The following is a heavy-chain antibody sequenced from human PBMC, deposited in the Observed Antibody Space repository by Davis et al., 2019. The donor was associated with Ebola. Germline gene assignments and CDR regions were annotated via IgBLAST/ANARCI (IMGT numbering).Heavy chain of an antibody. D-gene: IGHD3-9*01. CDR1: GGTFSSYA. CDR2: IIPIFGTA. V-gene: IGHV1-69*06. CDR3: ARVLTSWSHYGMDV. J-gene: IGHJ6*02. Sequence: AASVKVSCKASGGTFSSYAISWVRQAPGQGLEWMGGIIPIFGTANYAQKLQGRVTITADKSTSTAYMELSSLRSEDTAVYYCARVLTSWSHYGMDVWGQGTTVTVSS.